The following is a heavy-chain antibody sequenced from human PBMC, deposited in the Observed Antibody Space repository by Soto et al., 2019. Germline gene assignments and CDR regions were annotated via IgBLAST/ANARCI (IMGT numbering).Heavy chain of an antibody. J-gene: IGHJ6*02. D-gene: IGHD6-19*01. Sequence: GASVKVSCKASGGTFSSYAISWVRQAPGQGLEWMGGIIPIFGTANYAQKLQGRVTITADESTSTAYMELSSLRSEDTAVYYCARGHVAVAGTGPYYYYYGMDVWGQGTTVTVSS. V-gene: IGHV1-69*13. CDR3: ARGHVAVAGTGPYYYYYGMDV. CDR2: IIPIFGTA. CDR1: GGTFSSYA.